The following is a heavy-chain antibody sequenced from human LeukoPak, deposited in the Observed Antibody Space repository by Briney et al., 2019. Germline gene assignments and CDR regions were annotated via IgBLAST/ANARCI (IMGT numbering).Heavy chain of an antibody. Sequence: QPGGSLRLSCAASGFTFSSYWMSWVRQAPGKGLEWVANIKQDGSEKYYVDSVKGRFTISRDNAKNSLYLQMNSLRAEDTAVYYCARQSLWFGELEYYFDYWGQGTLVTVSS. D-gene: IGHD3-10*01. V-gene: IGHV3-7*01. CDR2: IKQDGSEK. CDR1: GFTFSSYW. CDR3: ARQSLWFGELEYYFDY. J-gene: IGHJ4*02.